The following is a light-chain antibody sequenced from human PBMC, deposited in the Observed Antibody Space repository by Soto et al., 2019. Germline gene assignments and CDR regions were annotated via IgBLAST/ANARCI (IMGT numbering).Light chain of an antibody. V-gene: IGKV1-39*01. CDR2: AAS. Sequence: DIQMTQSPSSLSSSVGDRVTITCRASQSISSYLNWYQPKPGKAPKLLIYAASSLQSGVPSRFSGSGSRTDFTLTISRLQPEDFSTYYRHQSYSTPWTFGQGTKLEIK. CDR1: QSISSY. CDR3: HQSYSTPWT. J-gene: IGKJ1*01.